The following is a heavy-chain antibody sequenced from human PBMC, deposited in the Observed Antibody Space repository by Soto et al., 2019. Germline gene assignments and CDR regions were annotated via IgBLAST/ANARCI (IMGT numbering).Heavy chain of an antibody. CDR3: ARGLSKYYDNMHQFDS. D-gene: IGHD3-16*01. J-gene: IGHJ4*02. CDR1: GGSISSGGYY. CDR2: IYYSGTT. Sequence: SETLSLTCTVSGGSISSGGYYWSWIRQRPGKGLEWIGYIYYSGTTYYNLSLKSRVSTSADTSKNQFSLNLSSVTTADTAVYFCARGLSKYYDNMHQFDSWGQGTLVTVSS. V-gene: IGHV4-31*03.